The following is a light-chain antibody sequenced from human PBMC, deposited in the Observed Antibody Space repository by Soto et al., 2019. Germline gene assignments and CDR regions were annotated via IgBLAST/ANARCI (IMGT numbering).Light chain of an antibody. Sequence: SYELTRPPSVSVAPGQTATISCGENNIDSRTVHWYQQKPGQAPLLVVYDNSFRPSGIPNRFSGSNSGNTATLTISRVEAGDEADYYCQVWDNVDDHIYVFGTGTKV. CDR3: QVWDNVDDHIYV. CDR1: NIDSRT. CDR2: DNS. V-gene: IGLV3-21*02. J-gene: IGLJ1*01.